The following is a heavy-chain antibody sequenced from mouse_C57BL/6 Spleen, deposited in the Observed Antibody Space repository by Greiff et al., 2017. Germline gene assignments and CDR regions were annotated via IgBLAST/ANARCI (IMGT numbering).Heavy chain of an antibody. CDR2: IDPSDSET. V-gene: IGHV1-52*01. CDR1: GYTFTSYW. CDR3: ARGGFITTVVAHFDY. Sequence: QVQLQQPGAELVRPGSSVKLSCKASGYTFTSYWMHWVKQRPIQGLEWIGNIDPSDSETHYNQKFKDKATLTVDKSSSTAYMQLSSLTSEDSAVXYCARGGFITTVVAHFDYWGQGTTLTVSA. D-gene: IGHD1-1*01. J-gene: IGHJ2*01.